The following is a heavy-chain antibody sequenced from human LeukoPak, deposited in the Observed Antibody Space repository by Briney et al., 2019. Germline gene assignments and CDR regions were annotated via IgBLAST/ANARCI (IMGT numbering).Heavy chain of an antibody. Sequence: SETLSLTYTVAGGSISSYYGSWIRKPPRKGQELMGYIYDSWSTNYNPSLKSRVTISVDTSKNQFSLKLSSVTAADTAVYYCASMYSSSPNFDYWGQGTLVTVSS. D-gene: IGHD6-6*01. J-gene: IGHJ4*02. CDR1: GGSISSYY. CDR2: IYDSWST. V-gene: IGHV4-59*01. CDR3: ASMYSSSPNFDY.